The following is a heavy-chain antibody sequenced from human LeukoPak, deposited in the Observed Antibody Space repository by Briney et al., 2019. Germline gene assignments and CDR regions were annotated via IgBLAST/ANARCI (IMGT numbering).Heavy chain of an antibody. J-gene: IGHJ6*03. CDR2: ISGSGGST. D-gene: IGHD3-22*01. CDR3: AKGLGYYYYYYMGV. V-gene: IGHV3-23*01. CDR1: GFTFSNAW. Sequence: GGSLRLSCAASGFTFSNAWMSWVRQAPGKGLEWVSAISGSGGSTYYADSVKGRFTISRDNSKNTLYLQMNSLRAEDTAVYYCAKGLGYYYYYYMGVWGKGTTVTVSS.